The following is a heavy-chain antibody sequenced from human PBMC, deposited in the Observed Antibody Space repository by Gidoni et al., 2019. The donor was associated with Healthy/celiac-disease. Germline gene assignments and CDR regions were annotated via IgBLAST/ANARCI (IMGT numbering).Heavy chain of an antibody. J-gene: IGHJ5*02. CDR2: ISGSGGST. Sequence: MSWVRQAPGKGLEWVSAISGSGGSTYYADSVKGRFTISRDNSKNTLYLQMNSLRAEDTAVYYCAKDPPILWFRELTGPPWGQGTLVTVSS. D-gene: IGHD3-10*01. V-gene: IGHV3-23*01. CDR3: AKDPPILWFRELTGPP.